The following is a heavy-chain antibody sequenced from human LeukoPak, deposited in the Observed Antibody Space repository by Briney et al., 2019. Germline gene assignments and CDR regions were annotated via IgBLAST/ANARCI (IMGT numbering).Heavy chain of an antibody. CDR1: GFTFTYAW. CDR2: ISASGAGT. J-gene: IGHJ4*02. D-gene: IGHD1-14*01. CDR3: AKDWSGSDYFDY. Sequence: GGSLRLSCAASGFTFTYAWMSWVRQAPGKGLEWVSSISASGAGTYYADSVKGRFTISRDNSENTVYLQMNSLRAEDTAIYYCAKDWSGSDYFDYWGQGTLVTVSS. V-gene: IGHV3-23*01.